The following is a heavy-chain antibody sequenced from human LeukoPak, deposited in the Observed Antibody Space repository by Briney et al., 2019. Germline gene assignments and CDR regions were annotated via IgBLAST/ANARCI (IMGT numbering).Heavy chain of an antibody. D-gene: IGHD3-3*01. CDR2: ISSSGNT. J-gene: IGHJ3*02. V-gene: IGHV4-59*01. CDR3: ARVLTIFGVVISYGAFDI. Sequence: SETLSLTCTVSGGSISSYYWSWIRQPPGKGLEWIGYISSSGNTNYNPSLKSRLTISVDTSKNQFSLRRSSVTAADTAVYYCARVLTIFGVVISYGAFDIWGQGTMVTVSP. CDR1: GGSISSYY.